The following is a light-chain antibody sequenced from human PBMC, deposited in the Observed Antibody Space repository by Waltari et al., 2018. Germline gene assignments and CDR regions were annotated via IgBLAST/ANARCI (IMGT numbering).Light chain of an antibody. CDR3: QQYNRWPPIT. CDR2: GAF. Sequence: EVVMTQSPATLSVSPGERATLSCRASHGISDNLAWYQQKPGQAPRLLIDGAFTRDTGSPARFTGSGSGTEFTLTINSLQSEDSAVYYCQQYNRWPPITFGQGTRLEIK. CDR1: HGISDN. V-gene: IGKV3-15*01. J-gene: IGKJ5*01.